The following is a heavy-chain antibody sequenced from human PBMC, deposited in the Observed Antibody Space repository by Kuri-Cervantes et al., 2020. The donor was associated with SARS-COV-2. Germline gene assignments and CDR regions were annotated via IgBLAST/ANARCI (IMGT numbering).Heavy chain of an antibody. CDR3: TTTPLLWFGDYRFDP. CDR2: IKSKTDGGTT. D-gene: IGHD3-10*01. J-gene: IGHJ5*02. Sequence: GESLKISCAASGFTFSNAWMSWVRQAPGKGLEWVGRIKSKTDGGTTDYAAPVKGRFTISRDDSKNTLYLQMNSLKTEDTAVYYCTTTPLLWFGDYRFDPWGQGTLVTVSS. V-gene: IGHV3-15*01. CDR1: GFTFSNAW.